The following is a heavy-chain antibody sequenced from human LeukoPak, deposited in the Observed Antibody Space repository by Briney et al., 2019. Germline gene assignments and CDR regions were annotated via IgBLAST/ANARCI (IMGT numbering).Heavy chain of an antibody. V-gene: IGHV3-23*01. D-gene: IGHD1-14*01. CDR1: GFTFSSYA. CDR2: ISGSGGTT. J-gene: IGHJ6*02. CDR3: AKVSGGGLYYDGMDV. Sequence: GGSLRLSCAASGFTFSSYAMSWVRQAPGKGLEWVSVISGSGGTTYYADSVKGRLTISRDSSKNTLYLQMNSLRAEDTAVYYCAKVSGGGLYYDGMDVWGQGTTVTVSS.